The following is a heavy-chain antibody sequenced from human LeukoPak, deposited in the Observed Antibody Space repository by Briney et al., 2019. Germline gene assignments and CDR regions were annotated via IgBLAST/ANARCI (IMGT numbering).Heavy chain of an antibody. D-gene: IGHD5-12*01. CDR1: GGSFSGYY. Sequence: SETQSLTCAVYGGSFSGYYWSWIRQPPGKGLEWIGEINHSGSTNYNPSLKSRVTISVDTSKNQFSLKLSSVTAADTAVYYCARVGVATISSYFDYWGQGTLVTVSS. CDR2: INHSGST. J-gene: IGHJ4*02. CDR3: ARVGVATISSYFDY. V-gene: IGHV4-34*01.